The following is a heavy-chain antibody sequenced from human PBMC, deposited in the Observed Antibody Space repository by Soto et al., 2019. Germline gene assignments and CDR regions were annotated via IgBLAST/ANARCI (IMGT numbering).Heavy chain of an antibody. Sequence: SETLSLTCTVSGGSISSGGYYWSWIRQHPGKGLEWIGYIYYSGSTYYNPSLKSRVTISVDTSKNQFSLKLSSVTAADTAVYYCARDLWGYCGADCYPLDVWGQGTMVTVSS. V-gene: IGHV4-31*03. J-gene: IGHJ6*02. D-gene: IGHD2-21*02. CDR2: IYYSGST. CDR3: ARDLWGYCGADCYPLDV. CDR1: GGSISSGGYY.